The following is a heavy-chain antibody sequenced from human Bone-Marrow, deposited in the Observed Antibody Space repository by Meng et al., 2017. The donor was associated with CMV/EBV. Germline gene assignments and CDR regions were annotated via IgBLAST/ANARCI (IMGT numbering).Heavy chain of an antibody. V-gene: IGHV1-69*02. CDR1: GYPFTSYY. Sequence: SSQASGYPFTSYYVHWVRQAPGQGLEWMGIINPVLSLADYAQKFQGRVTITADKSTSTAYMELSSLRSEDTAIYYCARLGPDYALDHWGQGTLVTVSS. CDR3: ARLGPDYALDH. CDR2: INPVLSLA. D-gene: IGHD4-17*01. J-gene: IGHJ4*02.